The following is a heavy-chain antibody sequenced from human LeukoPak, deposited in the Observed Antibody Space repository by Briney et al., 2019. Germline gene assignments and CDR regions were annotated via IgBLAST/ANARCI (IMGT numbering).Heavy chain of an antibody. J-gene: IGHJ4*02. CDR3: ARDDYYGSGSYLSY. CDR1: GGSISSGGYY. CDR2: IYYSGST. Sequence: PSETLSLTCTVSGGSISSGGYYWSWIRQHPGKGLEWIGYIYYSGSTYYNPSLKSRVTISVDTSKNQFSLKLSFVTAADTAVYYCARDDYYGSGSYLSYWGQGTLVTVSS. D-gene: IGHD3-10*01. V-gene: IGHV4-31*03.